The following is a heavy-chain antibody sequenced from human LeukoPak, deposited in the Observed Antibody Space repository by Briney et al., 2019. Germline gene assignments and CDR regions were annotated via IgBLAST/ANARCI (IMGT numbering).Heavy chain of an antibody. Sequence: PSETLSLTCTVSGGSISSSSYYWGWLRQPPGKGLEWIGSIYYSGSTYYNPSLKSRVTISVDTSKNQFSLKLSSVTAADTAVYYCARCGTYYDFWSGYGIWYFDLRGRGTLVTVSS. V-gene: IGHV4-39*07. J-gene: IGHJ2*01. D-gene: IGHD3-3*01. CDR1: GGSISSSSYY. CDR2: IYYSGST. CDR3: ARCGTYYDFWSGYGIWYFDL.